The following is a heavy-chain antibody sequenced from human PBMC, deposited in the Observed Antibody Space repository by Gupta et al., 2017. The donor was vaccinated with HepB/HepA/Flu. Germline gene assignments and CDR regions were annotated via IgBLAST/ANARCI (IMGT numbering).Heavy chain of an antibody. CDR1: GGSFSGYY. J-gene: IGHJ4*02. CDR2: INHSGST. CDR3: ARLDGCSSTSCYSY. V-gene: IGHV4-34*01. D-gene: IGHD2-2*02. Sequence: QLQLQQWGAGLLKPSETLSLTCAVYGGSFSGYYWSWIRQPPGKGLEWIGEINHSGSTNYNPSLKSRVTISVDTSKNQFSLKLSAVTAAETAVYYCARLDGCSSTSCYSYWGQGTLVTVSS.